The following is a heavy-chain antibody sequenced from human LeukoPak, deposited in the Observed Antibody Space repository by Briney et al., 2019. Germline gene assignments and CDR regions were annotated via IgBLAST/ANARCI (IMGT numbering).Heavy chain of an antibody. J-gene: IGHJ4*02. D-gene: IGHD6-13*01. CDR2: ISSSDSTI. Sequence: GGSLRLSCADSGFSFSDYYMSWIRQDPGMGLEWVSYISSSDSTIYYADYVNGRFTISRDNSKNTLYLQMHSLRAKDTAVYYCAEDSAAAWDYWGQGTLVTVSS. CDR3: AEDSAAAWDY. V-gene: IGHV3-11*01. CDR1: GFSFSDYY.